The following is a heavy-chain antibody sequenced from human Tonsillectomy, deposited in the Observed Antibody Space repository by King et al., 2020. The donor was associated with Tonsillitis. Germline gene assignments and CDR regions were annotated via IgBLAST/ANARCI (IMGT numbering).Heavy chain of an antibody. J-gene: IGHJ4*02. Sequence: VQLVESGGGLVQPGGSLRLSCAVSGFTFSRYWMSLVRQAPGKGVEWVANLKEDGRYKHYVDFLKGRFTISRDNAKNSLFLQMNSLRAEDTAVYYCATEGGRSGSGYWGQGTLVTVSS. V-gene: IGHV3-7*01. D-gene: IGHD3-10*01. CDR2: LKEDGRYK. CDR3: ATEGGRSGSGY. CDR1: GFTFSRYW.